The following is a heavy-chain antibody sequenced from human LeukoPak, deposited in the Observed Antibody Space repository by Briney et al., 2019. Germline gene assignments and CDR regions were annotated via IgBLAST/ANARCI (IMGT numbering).Heavy chain of an antibody. CDR3: ARLRCSSTSCYAGNDAFDI. CDR1: GGSFSGYY. V-gene: IGHV4-34*01. Sequence: SETLSLTCAVYGGSFSGYYRSWVRQPPGKGLEWIGEINHSGSTNYNPSLKSRVTISVDTSKNQFSLKLSSVTAADTAVYYCARLRCSSTSCYAGNDAFDIWGQGTMVTVSS. CDR2: INHSGST. D-gene: IGHD2-2*01. J-gene: IGHJ3*02.